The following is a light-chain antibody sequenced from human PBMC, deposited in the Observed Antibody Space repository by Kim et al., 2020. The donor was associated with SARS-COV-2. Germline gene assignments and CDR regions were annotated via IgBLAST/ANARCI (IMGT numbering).Light chain of an antibody. CDR3: QAWDSSTFYV. CDR2: RDN. Sequence: VYPGQTVGITCAGDEMGDKYVSWYQQRPGQSPALVIYRDNKRPSGIPERFSGSNSGETATLTISGTHAMNEADYYCQAWDSSTFYVFGTGTKVTVL. V-gene: IGLV3-1*01. CDR1: EMGDKY. J-gene: IGLJ1*01.